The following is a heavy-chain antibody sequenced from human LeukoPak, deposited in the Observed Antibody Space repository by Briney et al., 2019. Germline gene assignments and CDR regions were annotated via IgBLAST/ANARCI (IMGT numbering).Heavy chain of an antibody. V-gene: IGHV5-51*01. Sequence: GESLKISCKGSGYSFTGYWIGWVRQMPGKGLEWMGIIYPDNSNTRYSPSFQGQVTISADKSINAAYLHRSSLRASDTAIYYCARQDSTSLLYGFDPWGQGTLVTVSS. J-gene: IGHJ5*02. CDR2: IYPDNSNT. CDR1: GYSFTGYW. D-gene: IGHD2-2*01. CDR3: ARQDSTSLLYGFDP.